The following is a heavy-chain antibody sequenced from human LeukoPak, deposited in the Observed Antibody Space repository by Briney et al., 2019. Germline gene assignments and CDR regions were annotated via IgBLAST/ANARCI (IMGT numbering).Heavy chain of an antibody. J-gene: IGHJ4*02. V-gene: IGHV3-74*01. CDR1: GFTFSSYW. D-gene: IGHD1-26*01. CDR2: INSDGSST. Sequence: PGGSLRLSCAASGFTFSSYWMHWVCQAPGKGLVWVSRINSDGSSTSYADSVKGRFTISRDNAKNTLYLQMNSLRAEDTAVYYCARDWQDTGAFDYWGQGTLVAVSS. CDR3: ARDWQDTGAFDY.